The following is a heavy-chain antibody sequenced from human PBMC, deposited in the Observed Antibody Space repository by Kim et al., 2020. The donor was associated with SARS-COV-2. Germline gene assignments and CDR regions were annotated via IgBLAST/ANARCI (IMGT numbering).Heavy chain of an antibody. V-gene: IGHV1-46*01. J-gene: IGHJ4*02. CDR1: GYTFTSYY. Sequence: ASVKVSCKPSGYTFTSYYIQWVRQAPGQGLEWMGIITSSGGGTNYALNFQGRVAITRDTSTSTFYMELSSLRSDDTAAYYCASTLDGSLRSRLDYWGQGTLVTVSS. CDR3: ASTLDGSLRSRLDY. CDR2: ITSSGGGT. D-gene: IGHD3-16*02.